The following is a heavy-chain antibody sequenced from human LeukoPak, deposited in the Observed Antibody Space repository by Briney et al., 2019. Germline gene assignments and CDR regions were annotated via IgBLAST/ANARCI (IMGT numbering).Heavy chain of an antibody. J-gene: IGHJ6*02. D-gene: IGHD5-12*01. V-gene: IGHV4-4*07. CDR2: IYTSGST. CDR3: ARDHGYSGYDSPYHYGMDV. Sequence: SETLSLTCTVSGGSISSYYWSWIRQPAGKGLEWIGRIYTSGSTNYNPSLKSRVTMSVDTSKNQFSLKLSSVTAADTAVYYCARDHGYSGYDSPYHYGMDVWGQGTTVTVSS. CDR1: GGSISSYY.